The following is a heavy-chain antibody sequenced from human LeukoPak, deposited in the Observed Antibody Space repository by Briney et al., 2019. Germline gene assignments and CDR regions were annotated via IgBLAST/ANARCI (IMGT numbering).Heavy chain of an antibody. CDR1: GFTFSSYD. D-gene: IGHD2-2*01. J-gene: IGHJ6*02. CDR3: ARDRIVPAEIIGGLGSYYGMDV. V-gene: IGHV3-13*01. Sequence: GGSLRLSCAASGFTFSSYDMHWVRQATGKGLEWVSAIGTAGDTYYPGSVKGRFTISRENAKNSLYLQMNSLRAGDTAVYYCARDRIVPAEIIGGLGSYYGMDVWGQGTTVTVSS. CDR2: IGTAGDT.